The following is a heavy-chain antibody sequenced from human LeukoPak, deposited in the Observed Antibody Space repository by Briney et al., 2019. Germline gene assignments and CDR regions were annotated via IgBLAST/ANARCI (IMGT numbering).Heavy chain of an antibody. V-gene: IGHV1-2*06. Sequence: GASVKVSCKASGYTFTGYYMHWVRQAPGQGLEWMGRINPNSGGTNYAQNFQGRVTVTRDTYTTTVHMELRGLRSEDTAVYYCARDQEGFDYWGQGTVVTVSS. CDR3: ARDQEGFDY. CDR1: GYTFTGYY. J-gene: IGHJ4*02. CDR2: INPNSGGT.